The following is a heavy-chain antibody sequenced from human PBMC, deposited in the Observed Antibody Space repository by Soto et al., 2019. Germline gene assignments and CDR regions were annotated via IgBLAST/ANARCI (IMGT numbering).Heavy chain of an antibody. CDR3: AHHFIRRSTDYYGKDV. D-gene: IGHD4-17*01. V-gene: IGHV2-5*02. CDR2: IYWDDDN. J-gene: IGHJ6*02. CDR1: GFSLSTSGVG. Sequence: QITLKESGPTLVKVTQTLTLTCTFSGFSLSTSGVGVAWSRQPPGKALEWLALIYWDDDNRYSPSLKSRLTINQDTSKNPVVPKMANMDPVDTAKYYCAHHFIRRSTDYYGKDVWGQGTTVTVSS.